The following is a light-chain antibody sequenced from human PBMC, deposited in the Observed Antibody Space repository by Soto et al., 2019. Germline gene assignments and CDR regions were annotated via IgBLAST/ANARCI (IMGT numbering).Light chain of an antibody. J-gene: IGKJ5*01. CDR3: QQLNTYPIT. V-gene: IGKV1-9*01. Sequence: DIQLTQSPSFLSASVGDRVTITCRASQGSSYLAWYQQKPGEAPKVLIYAASTLQSGVPSRFSGSGSGTEFTLTISSLQPEDFATYYCQQLNTYPITFGQGTRLEIK. CDR1: QGSSY. CDR2: AAS.